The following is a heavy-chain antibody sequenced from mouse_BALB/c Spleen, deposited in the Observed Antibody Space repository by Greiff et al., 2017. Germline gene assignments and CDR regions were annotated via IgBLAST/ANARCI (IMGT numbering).Heavy chain of an antibody. CDR3: ARGGGSSPAWFAY. V-gene: IGHV5-6-5*01. Sequence: EVQLVESGGGLVKPGGSLKLSCAASGFAFSSYAMSWVRQTPEKRLEWVASISSGGSTYYPDSVKGRFTISRDNAKNNLYLQMSSLKSEDTAMYYCARGGGSSPAWFAYWGQGTLVTVSA. D-gene: IGHD1-1*01. CDR1: GFAFSSYA. J-gene: IGHJ3*01. CDR2: ISSGGST.